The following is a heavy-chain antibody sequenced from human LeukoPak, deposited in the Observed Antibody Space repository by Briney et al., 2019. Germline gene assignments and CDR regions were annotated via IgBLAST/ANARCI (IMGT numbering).Heavy chain of an antibody. CDR1: GGTFSTYA. J-gene: IGHJ4*02. CDR2: IIPIFDTG. V-gene: IGHV1-69*06. CDR3: ARDYYDSSGYARYYFDY. Sequence: SVMVSCKASGGTFSTYAISWVRQAPGQGLEWMGGIIPIFDTGNYAQKFQGRVTITADKSTSTAYMELSSLRSEDTAVYYCARDYYDSSGYARYYFDYWGQGTLVTVSS. D-gene: IGHD3-22*01.